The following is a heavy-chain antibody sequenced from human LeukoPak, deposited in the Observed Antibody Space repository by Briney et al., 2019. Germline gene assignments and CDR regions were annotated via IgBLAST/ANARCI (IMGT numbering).Heavy chain of an antibody. D-gene: IGHD3-9*01. V-gene: IGHV3-30*18. CDR3: AKNSLTVDAFDI. Sequence: GRSLRLSCAASGFTFSSYGMHWVRQAPGKGLEWVAVISYDGSNKYYADSVKGRFTISRDNSKNTPYLQMNSLRAEDTAVYYCAKNSLTVDAFDIWGQGTMVTVSS. CDR1: GFTFSSYG. J-gene: IGHJ3*02. CDR2: ISYDGSNK.